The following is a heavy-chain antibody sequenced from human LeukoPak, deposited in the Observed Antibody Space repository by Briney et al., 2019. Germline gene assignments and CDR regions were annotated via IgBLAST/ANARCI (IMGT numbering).Heavy chain of an antibody. CDR1: GFTFSSYA. CDR3: AKWYYYDSSGYLRYFDY. V-gene: IGHV3-23*01. D-gene: IGHD3-22*01. J-gene: IGHJ4*02. Sequence: GGSLRLSCAASGFTFSSYAMSWVRQASGKGLEWVSAISGSGGSTYYADSVKGRFTISRDNSKNTLYLQMNSLRAEDTAVYYCAKWYYYDSSGYLRYFDYWGQGTLVTVSS. CDR2: ISGSGGST.